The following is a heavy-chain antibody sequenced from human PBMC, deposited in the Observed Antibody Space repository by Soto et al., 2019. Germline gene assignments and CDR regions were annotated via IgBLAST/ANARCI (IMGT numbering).Heavy chain of an antibody. CDR3: ARQFRPTSYAFDI. D-gene: IGHD2-21*01. Sequence: QVQLVESGGGVVQPGRSLRLSCAASGFTFSSYAMHWVRQAPGKGLEWVAVISYDGSNKYYADSVKGRFTISRDNSKNTLYLQMNSLRAEDTDVYYCARQFRPTSYAFDIWGQGTMVTVSS. V-gene: IGHV3-30-3*01. CDR2: ISYDGSNK. CDR1: GFTFSSYA. J-gene: IGHJ3*02.